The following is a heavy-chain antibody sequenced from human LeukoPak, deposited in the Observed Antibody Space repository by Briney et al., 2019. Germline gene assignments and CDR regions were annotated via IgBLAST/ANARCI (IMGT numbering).Heavy chain of an antibody. D-gene: IGHD3-9*01. Sequence: KPSETLSLTCAVYGGSFSGYYWSWIRQPPGKGLEWIGEINHSGSTNYNPSLKSRVTTSVDTSKNQFSLKLTSVTAADTAVYYCARVIRTTGYYSNPKSGSFDFWGQGTLVTVSS. J-gene: IGHJ4*02. CDR3: ARVIRTTGYYSNPKSGSFDF. CDR1: GGSFSGYY. CDR2: INHSGST. V-gene: IGHV4-34*01.